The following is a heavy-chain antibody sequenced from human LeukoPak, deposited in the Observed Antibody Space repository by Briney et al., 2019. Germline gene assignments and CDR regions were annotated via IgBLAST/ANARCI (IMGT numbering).Heavy chain of an antibody. J-gene: IGHJ4*02. Sequence: PSETLSLTCAVYGGSFSGYFWSWIRQPPGKGLEWIGEITQSGSTNYNPSLKSRVTISVDTSKNQFSLKLSSVTAADTAVYYCARTKRFWSGYYITHFDYWGQGTLVTVSS. CDR3: ARTKRFWSGYYITHFDY. CDR1: GGSFSGYF. D-gene: IGHD3-3*01. V-gene: IGHV4-34*01. CDR2: ITQSGST.